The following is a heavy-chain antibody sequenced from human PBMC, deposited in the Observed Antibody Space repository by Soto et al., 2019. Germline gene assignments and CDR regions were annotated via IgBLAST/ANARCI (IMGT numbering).Heavy chain of an antibody. CDR3: ARLPPYYYDSSGLFFDQ. Sequence: SETLSLTCAVYGGSFSGFYWTWMRQTPGKGLEWIGEINDSGTINYNPSLKNRVTISIDTSSNQVSLKLMSVTAADTAVYYCARLPPYYYDSSGLFFDQWGQGTLVTVSS. J-gene: IGHJ4*02. D-gene: IGHD3-22*01. CDR1: GGSFSGFY. V-gene: IGHV4-34*01. CDR2: INDSGTI.